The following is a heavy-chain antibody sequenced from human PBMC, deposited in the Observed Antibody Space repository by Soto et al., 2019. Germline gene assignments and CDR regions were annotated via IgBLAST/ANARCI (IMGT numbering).Heavy chain of an antibody. D-gene: IGHD6-19*01. J-gene: IGHJ4*02. V-gene: IGHV3-23*01. CDR1: GFTFSNYA. CDR3: ATEGTSGLYYFDY. Sequence: EVQLLESGGGLVQPGGSLRLSCAASGFTFSNYAISWVRQAPGKGLEWVSIISGSGDTSYYADSVQGRFTISRDNSRNTLYLQLNSLRAEDSAKYYCATEGTSGLYYFDYWGPGTLVTVSS. CDR2: ISGSGDTS.